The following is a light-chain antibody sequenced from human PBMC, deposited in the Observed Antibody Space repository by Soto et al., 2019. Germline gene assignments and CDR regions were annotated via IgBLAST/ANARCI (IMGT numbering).Light chain of an antibody. CDR1: QSISGW. CDR3: QQYTPYSPT. V-gene: IGKV1-5*03. Sequence: DIQMTQSPSTLSASVGDRVTITCRASQSISGWLAWYQQKPGKAPKLLIYKTSRLETGVPSRFSGGGSGTEFTLTIHSLQPDDFATYYCQQYTPYSPTFGQGTKVEIE. CDR2: KTS. J-gene: IGKJ1*01.